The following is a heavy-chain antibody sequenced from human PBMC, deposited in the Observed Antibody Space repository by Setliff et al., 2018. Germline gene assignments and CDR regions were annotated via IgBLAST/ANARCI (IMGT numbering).Heavy chain of an antibody. V-gene: IGHV1-18*01. CDR2: ISAYNANT. Sequence: ASVKVSCKASGYTFTSYGISWVRQAPGQGLEWVGWISAYNANTNYAQKLQGRVTMTTDTSTSTAYMELRSLRSDDTAVYYCARDKAKWLVFNRWFDPWGRGTLVTSPQ. CDR1: GYTFTSYG. D-gene: IGHD6-19*01. J-gene: IGHJ5*02. CDR3: ARDKAKWLVFNRWFDP.